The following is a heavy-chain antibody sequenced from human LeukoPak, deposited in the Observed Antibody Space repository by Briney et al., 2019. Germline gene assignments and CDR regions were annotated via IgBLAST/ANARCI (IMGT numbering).Heavy chain of an antibody. V-gene: IGHV3-21*01. CDR2: LSSSSDYI. Sequence: GGSLRLSCAASGFTFTNYHMDWVRQAPGKGLEWVSFLSSSSDYISYADSVKGRFTISRDNAKNSLFLQMNSLRAEDTAIYYCAKRKYSDSYLRAFDIWGQGTMVTVSS. CDR1: GFTFTNYH. J-gene: IGHJ3*02. CDR3: AKRKYSDSYLRAFDI. D-gene: IGHD2-21*02.